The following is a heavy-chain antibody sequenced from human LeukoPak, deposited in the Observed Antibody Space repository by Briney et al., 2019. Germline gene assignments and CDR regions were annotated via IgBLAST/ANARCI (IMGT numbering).Heavy chain of an antibody. D-gene: IGHD3-22*01. V-gene: IGHV3-30*18. CDR2: ISYDGSNK. J-gene: IGHJ4*02. Sequence: GGSLRLSCAASGFTFSSYGMHWVRQAPGKGLEWVAVISYDGSNKYYADSVKGRFTISRDNSKNTLYLQMNSLRAEDTAVYYCAKETTVDYYDSSGYYHEDRSFDYWGQGTLVTVSS. CDR1: GFTFSSYG. CDR3: AKETTVDYYDSSGYYHEDRSFDY.